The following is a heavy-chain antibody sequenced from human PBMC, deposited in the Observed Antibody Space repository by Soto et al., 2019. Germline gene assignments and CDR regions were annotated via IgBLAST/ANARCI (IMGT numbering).Heavy chain of an antibody. V-gene: IGHV2-5*02. D-gene: IGHD3-10*01. CDR2: IYWDDDK. J-gene: IGHJ5*02. CDR1: GFSLTATAVG. CDR3: AHRGAYSSESYLSWLDP. Sequence: QITLNESGPTLVTPTQTLTLTCSFSGFSLTATAVGVGWFRQSPGKALEWLAIIYWDDDKHYRPSLESRLTITKNTSKNQVVLTMSDMESSDTATYYCAHRGAYSSESYLSWLDPWGQGILVTVSS.